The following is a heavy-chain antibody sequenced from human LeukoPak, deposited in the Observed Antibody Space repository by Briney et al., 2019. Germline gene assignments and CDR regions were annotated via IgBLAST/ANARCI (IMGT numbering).Heavy chain of an antibody. D-gene: IGHD6-13*01. CDR2: ISSRASTT. CDR3: ATGKRQLDY. Sequence: PGGSLRLSCAASGFTFSDYYMSWIRQAPGRGLEWVSYISSRASTTYYADSVKGRFTISRDNANNSMYLQMNSLRTEDTAVYYCATGKRQLDYWGQGTLVTVSS. J-gene: IGHJ4*02. V-gene: IGHV3-11*01. CDR1: GFTFSDYY.